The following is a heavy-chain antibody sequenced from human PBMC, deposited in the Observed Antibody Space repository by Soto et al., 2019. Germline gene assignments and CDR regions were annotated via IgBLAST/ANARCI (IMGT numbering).Heavy chain of an antibody. CDR1: GFTFSSYA. J-gene: IGHJ3*02. V-gene: IGHV3-23*01. CDR2: ISGSGGST. CDR3: ARQGGYYDFWSGPDGKKDAFDI. Sequence: GGSLRLSCAASGFTFSSYAMSWVRQAPGKGLEWVSAISGSGGSTYYADSVKGRFTISRDNSKNTLYLQMNSLRAEDTAVYYCARQGGYYDFWSGPDGKKDAFDIWGQGTMVTVSS. D-gene: IGHD3-3*01.